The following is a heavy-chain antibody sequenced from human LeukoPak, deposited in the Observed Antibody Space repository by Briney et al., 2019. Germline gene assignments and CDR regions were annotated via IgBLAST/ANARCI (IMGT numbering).Heavy chain of an antibody. V-gene: IGHV3-7*03. Sequence: PGGSLRLSCAASGFTFSSYGMNWVRQAPGKGLEWVANIKQDGSEIYYVDSVKGRFTISRDNAKNSLYLQMNSLRAEDTAVYYCATSRTFDYWGQGTLVTVSS. D-gene: IGHD1-1*01. CDR3: ATSRTFDY. J-gene: IGHJ4*02. CDR2: IKQDGSEI. CDR1: GFTFSSYG.